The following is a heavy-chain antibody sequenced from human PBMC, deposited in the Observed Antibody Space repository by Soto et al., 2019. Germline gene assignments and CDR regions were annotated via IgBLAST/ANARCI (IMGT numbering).Heavy chain of an antibody. V-gene: IGHV4-38-2*01. D-gene: IGHD6-25*01. CDR2: IFHTGST. CDR3: ATLPRLDGMDV. Sequence: SETPSLTCAVSGYSISSGHSWGWIRQPPGKGLEWIGSIFHTGSTYYNPSLKSRVTLSVDTSKNQFSLKLSSVTAADTAVYFCATLPRLDGMDVWGQGTTVTVS. CDR1: GYSISSGHS. J-gene: IGHJ6*02.